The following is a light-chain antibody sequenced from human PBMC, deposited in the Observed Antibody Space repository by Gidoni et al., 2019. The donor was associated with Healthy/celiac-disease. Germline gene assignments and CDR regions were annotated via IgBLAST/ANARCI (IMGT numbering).Light chain of an antibody. Sequence: SYELTQPPSVSVSPGQTASITCSGDTLGDKYACWYQQKPGQSPVLVIYQDSKRPSGIPERFSGSNSGNTATLTISGTQAMDEADYYCQAWDSCTVVFGGGTKLTVL. CDR1: TLGDKY. CDR3: QAWDSCTVV. J-gene: IGLJ2*01. V-gene: IGLV3-1*01. CDR2: QDS.